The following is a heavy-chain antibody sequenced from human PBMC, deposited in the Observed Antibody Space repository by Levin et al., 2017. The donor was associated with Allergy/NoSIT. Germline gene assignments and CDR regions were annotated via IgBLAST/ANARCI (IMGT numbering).Heavy chain of an antibody. CDR2: IYYSGST. D-gene: IGHD3-10*01. CDR3: ARALWPRMVRGVMIWGVFDY. J-gene: IGHJ4*02. V-gene: IGHV4-39*07. CDR1: GGSISSSSYY. Sequence: SETLSLTCTVSGGSISSSSYYWGWIRQPPGKGLEWIGSIYYSGSTYYNPSLKSRVTISVDTSKNQFSLKLSSVTAADTAVYYCARALWPRMVRGVMIWGVFDYWGQGTLVTVSS.